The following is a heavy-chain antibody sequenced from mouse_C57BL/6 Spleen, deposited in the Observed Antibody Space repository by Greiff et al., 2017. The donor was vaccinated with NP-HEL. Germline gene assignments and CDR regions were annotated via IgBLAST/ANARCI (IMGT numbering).Heavy chain of an antibody. CDR1: GFTFSSYA. D-gene: IGHD1-1*01. CDR3: ARDNYFYYYGSRYAMDY. Sequence: EVHLVESGGGLVKPGGSLKLSCAASGFTFSSYAMSWVRQTPEKRLEWVATISDGGSYTYYPDNVKGRFTISRDNAKNNLYLQMSHLKSEDTAMYYCARDNYFYYYGSRYAMDYWGQGTSVTVSS. J-gene: IGHJ4*01. CDR2: ISDGGSYT. V-gene: IGHV5-4*01.